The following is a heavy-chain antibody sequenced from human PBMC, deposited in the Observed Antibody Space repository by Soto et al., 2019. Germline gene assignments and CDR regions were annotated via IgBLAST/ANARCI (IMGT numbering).Heavy chain of an antibody. CDR3: ARLNGYCVSTNCHGYSVMDV. CDR1: GGSVSSNSYS. CDR2: IYSSENT. Sequence: QLQLQESGPGLVKPSETLSLTCTVSGGSVSSNSYSWGWIRQSPGKGLEWIGTIYSSENTYYNPSLLSRVTISVDTSKNEFSLRLSSVTAADTAVYYCARLNGYCVSTNCHGYSVMDVWGQGTTVTVSS. D-gene: IGHD2-2*03. J-gene: IGHJ6*02. V-gene: IGHV4-39*01.